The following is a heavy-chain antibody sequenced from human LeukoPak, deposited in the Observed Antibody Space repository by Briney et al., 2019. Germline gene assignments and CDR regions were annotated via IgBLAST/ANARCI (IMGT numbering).Heavy chain of an antibody. CDR1: GGSINSHY. Sequence: PSETLSLTCTVSGGSINSHYWTWIRQPPGEGLEWIGYVYYSGSTNYNPSLKSRVTISVDTSKNQFSLRLSSVTAADTAVYYCARGRTFDNWGQGTLVTVSS. CDR3: ARGRTFDN. J-gene: IGHJ4*02. V-gene: IGHV4-59*11. CDR2: VYYSGST.